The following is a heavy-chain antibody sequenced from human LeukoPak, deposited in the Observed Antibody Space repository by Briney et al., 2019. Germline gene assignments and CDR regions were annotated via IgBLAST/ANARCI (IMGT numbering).Heavy chain of an antibody. CDR1: GFTFSSYA. Sequence: GGSLRLSCAASGFTFSSYAMTWVRQAPGKGLEWVSSVSDSGTNTYYADSVKDRFTISRDNSKNTLYLQMDGLSPDDTALYYCVRSVVVVAATPTHFDLWGRGTQVIVSS. D-gene: IGHD2-15*01. CDR2: VSDSGTNT. V-gene: IGHV3-23*01. CDR3: VRSVVVVAATPTHFDL. J-gene: IGHJ2*01.